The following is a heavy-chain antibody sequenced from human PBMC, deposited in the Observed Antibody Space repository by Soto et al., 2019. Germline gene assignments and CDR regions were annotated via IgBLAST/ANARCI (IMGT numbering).Heavy chain of an antibody. CDR1: GGSFSGYY. Sequence: PSETLSLTCAVYGGSFSGYYWTWIRQPPGTGLEWIGEINHSGSTNYNPSLKSRVTISVDTSKNQFSLKLTSVTAADTAVYYCARDKITDLFDVWGQGTLVNVSS. D-gene: IGHD3-10*01. V-gene: IGHV4-34*01. CDR2: INHSGST. J-gene: IGHJ4*02. CDR3: ARDKITDLFDV.